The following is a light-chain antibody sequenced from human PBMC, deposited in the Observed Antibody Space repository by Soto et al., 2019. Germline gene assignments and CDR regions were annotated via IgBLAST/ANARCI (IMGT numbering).Light chain of an antibody. V-gene: IGKV1-9*01. CDR3: LQFNSQAIA. Sequence: IQLTQSPSSLSASVGDRVTITCRASQGISSYLAWYQQKPGKAPKLLIYGASTLESGLPVRFSGSGSGTYFTLTISSVQPEDFATYYFLQFNSQAIAFGQGTRLE. J-gene: IGKJ5*01. CDR1: QGISSY. CDR2: GAS.